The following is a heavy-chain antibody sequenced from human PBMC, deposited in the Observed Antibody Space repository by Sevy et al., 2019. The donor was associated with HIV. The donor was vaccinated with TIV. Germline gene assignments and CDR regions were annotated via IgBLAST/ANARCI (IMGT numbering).Heavy chain of an antibody. CDR2: LKHKAYGGAL. D-gene: IGHD2-15*01. Sequence: GGSLRLSCTGSGFTFGDYAMSWVRQAPGKGLEWVAFLKHKAYGGALDRAESVKGRFSISRDDSKSIAHLQMNDLKTEDTAIYYCTWWKGAQSIFDYWGQGALVTVSS. CDR1: GFTFGDYA. J-gene: IGHJ4*02. CDR3: TWWKGAQSIFDY. V-gene: IGHV3-49*04.